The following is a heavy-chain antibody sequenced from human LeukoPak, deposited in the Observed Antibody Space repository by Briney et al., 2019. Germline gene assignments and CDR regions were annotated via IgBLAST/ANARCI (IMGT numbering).Heavy chain of an antibody. D-gene: IGHD6-13*01. J-gene: IGHJ4*02. CDR2: INPNSGGT. Sequence: ASVKVSCKASGYTFTGYYMHWVRQAPGQGLEWMGWINPNSGGTNYAQKFQGRVTMTRDTSIITAYMELSRLRSDDTAVYYCARGGLRQLVITYYFDYWGQGTLVTVSS. V-gene: IGHV1-2*02. CDR3: ARGGLRQLVITYYFDY. CDR1: GYTFTGYY.